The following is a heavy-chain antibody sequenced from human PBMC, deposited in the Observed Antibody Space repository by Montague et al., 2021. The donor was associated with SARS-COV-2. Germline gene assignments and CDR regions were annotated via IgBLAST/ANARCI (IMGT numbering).Heavy chain of an antibody. D-gene: IGHD2-2*01. CDR3: TRRGAPAEYCSSTGCPYYFDY. J-gene: IGHJ4*02. Sequence: QSGAEVKKPGESLRISCKGSGYSFTSYWIGWVLQMPGKGLEWLGRFDPRDSYTNYSPSFKAHVTISADKSITPAYLQWGSLKASDTAMYYCTRRGAPAEYCSSTGCPYYFDYWGQGTLVTVSS. CDR1: GYSFTSYW. CDR2: FDPRDSYT. V-gene: IGHV5-10-1*01.